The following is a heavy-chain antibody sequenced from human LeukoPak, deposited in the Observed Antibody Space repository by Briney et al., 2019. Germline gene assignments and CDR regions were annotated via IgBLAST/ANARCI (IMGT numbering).Heavy chain of an antibody. CDR1: GYSISSGYY. Sequence: PSETLSLTCAVSGYSISSGYYWGWIRQPPGKGLEWIGSIYHSGSTYYNPSLKSRVTISVDTSKNQFSLKLSSVTAADTAVYYCAREEMDYDSSGYFYYFDYWGQGILVTVSS. CDR2: IYHSGST. J-gene: IGHJ4*02. CDR3: AREEMDYDSSGYFYYFDY. V-gene: IGHV4-38-2*02. D-gene: IGHD3-22*01.